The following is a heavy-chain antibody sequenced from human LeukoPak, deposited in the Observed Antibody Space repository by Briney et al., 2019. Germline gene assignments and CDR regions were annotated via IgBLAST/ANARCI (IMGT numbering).Heavy chain of an antibody. Sequence: KPSETLSLTCTVSGVSISSYYWSWIRQPPGKGLELIGYIYYSGSTNYNPSLKSRVTISVDTSKNQLSLKLSSVIAADTAVYYCARFSVAAAGTGWFDPGGQGTLVTVSA. CDR2: IYYSGST. CDR1: GVSISSYY. D-gene: IGHD6-13*01. V-gene: IGHV4-59*01. J-gene: IGHJ5*02. CDR3: ARFSVAAAGTGWFDP.